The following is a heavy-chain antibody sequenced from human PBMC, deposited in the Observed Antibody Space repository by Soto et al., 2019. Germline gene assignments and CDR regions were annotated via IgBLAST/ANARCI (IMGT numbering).Heavy chain of an antibody. CDR1: GGSIISTFNY. D-gene: IGHD5-12*01. V-gene: IGHV4-39*01. Sequence: PSETLSFTCTVSGGSIISTFNYWGWLRQPPGSGLEWIAITHYSWETHYSPSLKIRVAISVETSKSHFSLQLDSVTAADTAVYYCARRPDFRGHGWYDPWGQGIMVTVSS. CDR3: ARRPDFRGHGWYDP. J-gene: IGHJ5*02. CDR2: THYSWET.